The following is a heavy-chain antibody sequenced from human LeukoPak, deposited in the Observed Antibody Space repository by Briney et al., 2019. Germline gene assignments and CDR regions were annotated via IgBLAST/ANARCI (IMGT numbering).Heavy chain of an antibody. Sequence: GGSLRLSCAASGFTFSSYGMHWVRQAPGKGLEWVAVIWYDGSNKYYADSVKGRFTISRDNSKNTLYLQMNSLRAEDTAVYYCAREEIGSGSSFDYWGQGTLVTVSS. D-gene: IGHD1-26*01. CDR3: AREEIGSGSSFDY. CDR1: GFTFSSYG. CDR2: IWYDGSNK. V-gene: IGHV3-33*01. J-gene: IGHJ4*02.